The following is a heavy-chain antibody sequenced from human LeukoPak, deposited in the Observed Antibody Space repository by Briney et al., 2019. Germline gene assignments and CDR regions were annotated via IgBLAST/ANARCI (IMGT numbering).Heavy chain of an antibody. J-gene: IGHJ6*03. CDR1: GGTFSSYV. CDR3: ARDDCGSTSCYPPRYYYMDV. V-gene: IGHV1-69*01. Sequence: SEKVSCKASGGTFSSYVISWVRQAPGQGLEWMGGIIPIFGTANYAQKFQGRVTITADESTSTAYMELSSLRSEDTAVYYCARDDCGSTSCYPPRYYYMDVWGKGTTVTVSS. D-gene: IGHD2-2*01. CDR2: IIPIFGTA.